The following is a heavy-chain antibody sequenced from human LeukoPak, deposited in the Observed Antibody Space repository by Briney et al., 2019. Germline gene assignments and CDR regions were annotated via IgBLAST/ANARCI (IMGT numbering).Heavy chain of an antibody. CDR1: GFTFSSYS. V-gene: IGHV3-48*04. CDR2: ISSSSSTI. CDR3: ARDTASGTMGDAFDI. D-gene: IGHD5-18*01. Sequence: QPGGSLRLSCAASGFTFSSYSMNWVRQAPGKGLEWVSYISSSSSTIYYADSVKGRFTISRDNAKNSLYLQMNSLRAEDTAVYYCARDTASGTMGDAFDIWGQGTMVTVSS. J-gene: IGHJ3*02.